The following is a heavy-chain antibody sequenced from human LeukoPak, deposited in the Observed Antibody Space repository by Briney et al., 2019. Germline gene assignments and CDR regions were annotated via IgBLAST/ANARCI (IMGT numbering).Heavy chain of an antibody. CDR2: ISYDGNNK. Sequence: GGSLRLSCAASGFTFSSHGMHWVRQAPGKGLEWVAVISYDGNNKYYADSVKGRFTISRDNSKNTLYVQMNSLRAEDTAVYHCAKSKGSYGSFGDYGMDVWGQGTTVTVSS. CDR1: GFTFSSHG. V-gene: IGHV3-30*18. CDR3: AKSKGSYGSFGDYGMDV. J-gene: IGHJ6*02. D-gene: IGHD3-10*01.